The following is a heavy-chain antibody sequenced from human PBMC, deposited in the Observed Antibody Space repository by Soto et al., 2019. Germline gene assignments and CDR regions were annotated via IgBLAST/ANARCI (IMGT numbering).Heavy chain of an antibody. CDR2: ISYDGSNK. CDR1: GFTFSSYA. CDR3: ARGPLYSGSYYDGYYYGMDV. J-gene: IGHJ6*02. V-gene: IGHV3-30-3*01. Sequence: GGSLRLSCAASGFTFSSYAMHWVRQAPGKGLEWVAVISYDGSNKYYADSVKGRFTISRDNSKNTLYLQVNSLRAEDTAVYYCARGPLYSGSYYDGYYYGMDVWGQGTTVTVSS. D-gene: IGHD1-26*01.